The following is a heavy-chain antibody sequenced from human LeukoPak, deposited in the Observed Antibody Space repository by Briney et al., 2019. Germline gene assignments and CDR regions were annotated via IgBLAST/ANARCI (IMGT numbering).Heavy chain of an antibody. V-gene: IGHV1-18*04. J-gene: IGHJ6*03. Sequence: GASVTVSCKASGYTFTSYYMHWVRHAPGQGLEWMGWISPNSGNTKSAQKFQGRVTMTTDTSTSTAYMELRSLRSDDTAVDYCARLNSNGSNEIGNVGYYYYMNVGGKGTTVTFSS. CDR3: ARLNSNGSNEIGNVGYYYYMNV. CDR2: ISPNSGNT. CDR1: GYTFTSYY. D-gene: IGHD2-8*01.